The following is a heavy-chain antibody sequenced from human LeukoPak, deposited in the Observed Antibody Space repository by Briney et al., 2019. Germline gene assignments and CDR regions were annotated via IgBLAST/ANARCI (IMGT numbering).Heavy chain of an antibody. Sequence: GGSLRLSCAASGFTFSSYGMSWVRQAPGKGLEWVSGISGSGGRTYYADSVKGRFTISRDNSKNTLYLQMNSLRAEDTAVYYCARDGGTTPYYFDYWGQGTLVTVSS. CDR3: ARDGGTTPYYFDY. D-gene: IGHD1-7*01. J-gene: IGHJ4*02. CDR1: GFTFSSYG. CDR2: ISGSGGRT. V-gene: IGHV3-23*01.